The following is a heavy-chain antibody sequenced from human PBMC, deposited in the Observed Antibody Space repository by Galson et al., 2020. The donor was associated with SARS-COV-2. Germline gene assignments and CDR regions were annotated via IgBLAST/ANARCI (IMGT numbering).Heavy chain of an antibody. CDR3: EKEKFCTGDAWYSFDH. Sequence: GGSLRLSCAASGFTFSTYAMSCVRQAPGKGLEWISAISGNGNHIYYADSVRGRFTTFRDNSMNTLYLQLNSLRGEHTALYYCEKEKFCTGDAWYSFDHWGQGTRVPVSS. V-gene: IGHV3-23*01. D-gene: IGHD2-8*02. CDR2: ISGNGNHI. CDR1: GFTFSTYA. J-gene: IGHJ4*02.